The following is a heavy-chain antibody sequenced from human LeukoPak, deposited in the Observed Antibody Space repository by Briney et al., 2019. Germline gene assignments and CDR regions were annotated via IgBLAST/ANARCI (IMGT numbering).Heavy chain of an antibody. D-gene: IGHD6-13*01. CDR1: GFTFSSYG. V-gene: IGHV3-33*08. Sequence: QPGGSLRLSCAASGFTFSSYGMHWVRQAPGKGLEWVAVIWYDGSNKYYADSVKGQFTISRDNSKNTLYLQMNSLRAEDTAVYYCARDGSPQYSSSWFGGWFDPWGQGTLVTVSS. J-gene: IGHJ5*02. CDR3: ARDGSPQYSSSWFGGWFDP. CDR2: IWYDGSNK.